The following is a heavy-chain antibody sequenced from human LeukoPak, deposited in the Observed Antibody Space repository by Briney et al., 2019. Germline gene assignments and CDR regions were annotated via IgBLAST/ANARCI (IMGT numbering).Heavy chain of an antibody. CDR3: ARVNPNSNYLDY. D-gene: IGHD4-11*01. V-gene: IGHV1-69*05. CDR2: IIPIFGTA. J-gene: IGHJ4*02. CDR1: GYTFTGYY. Sequence: ASVKVSCKASGYTFTGYYMHWVRQAPGQGLEWMGGIIPIFGTANYAQKFQGRVTITTDESTSTAYMELSSLRSEDTAVYYCARVNPNSNYLDYWGQGTLVTVSS.